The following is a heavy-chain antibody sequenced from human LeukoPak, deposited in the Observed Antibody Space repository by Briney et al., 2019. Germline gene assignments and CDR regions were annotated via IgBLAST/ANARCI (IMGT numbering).Heavy chain of an antibody. CDR3: ARDSYYYDTSGYYQCDY. Sequence: SETLSLTCTVSGGSISSYYWSWIRQPAGKGLEWIGRIYTSGSTYYNPSLTSRVTMSLGSSKNQFSLKLSSVTAADTAVYYCARDSYYYDTSGYYQCDYWGQGILVTVSS. CDR1: GGSISSYY. J-gene: IGHJ4*02. D-gene: IGHD3-22*01. CDR2: IYTSGST. V-gene: IGHV4-4*07.